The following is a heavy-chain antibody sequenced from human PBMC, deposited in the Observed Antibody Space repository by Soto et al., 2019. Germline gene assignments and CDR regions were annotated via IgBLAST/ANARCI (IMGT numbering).Heavy chain of an antibody. CDR1: GGSISSYY. CDR3: VSRLGYGYAMDV. Sequence: SETLSLTCTVSGGSISSYYWSWIRQPPGKGLEWIGYIYYSGSTNYNPSLKTRVTISVNTSKNQFPLKLTSVIASDTAVYYCVSRLGYGYAMDVWGQGSTVTVSS. CDR2: IYYSGST. D-gene: IGHD5-12*01. J-gene: IGHJ6*02. V-gene: IGHV4-59*08.